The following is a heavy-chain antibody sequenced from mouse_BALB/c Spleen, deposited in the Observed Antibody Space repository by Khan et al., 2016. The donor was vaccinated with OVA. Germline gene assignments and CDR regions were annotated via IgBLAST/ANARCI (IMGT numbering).Heavy chain of an antibody. V-gene: IGHV3-2*02. CDR2: ISSIGST. D-gene: IGHD1-1*02. J-gene: IGHJ4*01. CDR1: GYAITSDYA. CDR3: ARSLYYCNGYALDC. Sequence: EVQLQESGPGLVKPSQSLSLTCTVTGYAITSDYAWNWIRQFPGNKLEWMGYISSIGSTSYNPSLKSRISITRDTSKNQFFLQLKSVTTEDTATYYGARSLYYCNGYALDCWGRGTSVTVSS.